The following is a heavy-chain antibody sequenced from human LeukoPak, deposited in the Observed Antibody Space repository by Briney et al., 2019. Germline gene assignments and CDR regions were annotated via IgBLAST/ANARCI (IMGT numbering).Heavy chain of an antibody. D-gene: IGHD1-7*01. CDR2: IYHSGNT. Sequence: SQTLSLTCTVSGGSISSGDYYWSWIRQPQGKGLEWIGYIYHSGNTYYNPSLKSRVTISVDRSNNQFSLKLSSVTVADTAVYYCARDRGWNYEGVVDSWGQGTLVTVSS. CDR3: ARDRGWNYEGVVDS. V-gene: IGHV4-30-2*01. CDR1: GGSISSGDYY. J-gene: IGHJ4*02.